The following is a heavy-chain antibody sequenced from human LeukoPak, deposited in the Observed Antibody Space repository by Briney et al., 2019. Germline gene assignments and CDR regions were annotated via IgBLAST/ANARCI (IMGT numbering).Heavy chain of an antibody. CDR1: GASISSGSYY. V-gene: IGHV4-61*02. J-gene: IGHJ4*02. Sequence: SETLSLTCTVSGASISSGSYYWSWIRQPAGKGLEWIGRIYTSGSTNYNPSLKSRVTISVDTSKNQFSLKLSSVTAADTAVYYCARERSGSLLWFGELLTPNYYGYYFDYWGQGTMVTVSS. CDR2: IYTSGST. CDR3: ARERSGSLLWFGELLTPNYYGYYFDY. D-gene: IGHD3-10*01.